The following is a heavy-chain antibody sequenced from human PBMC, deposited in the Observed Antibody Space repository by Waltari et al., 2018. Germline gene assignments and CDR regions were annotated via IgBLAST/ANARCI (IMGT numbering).Heavy chain of an antibody. J-gene: IGHJ4*02. CDR2: IKTDGSTK. CDR1: GFSFSDPW. Sequence: EVQVVESGGDLVQPGGSLRLSCAASGFSFSDPWMGWVRQAPGKGLEWVANIKTDGSTKYYVGSVKGRFTISRDNAKNSLYLQMNSLRAEDTAVYYCARHGDFCFDYWGQGILVTVSS. V-gene: IGHV3-7*01. CDR3: ARHGDFCFDY.